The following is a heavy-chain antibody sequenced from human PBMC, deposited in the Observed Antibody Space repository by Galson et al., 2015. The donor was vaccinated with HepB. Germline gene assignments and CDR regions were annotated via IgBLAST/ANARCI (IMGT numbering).Heavy chain of an antibody. V-gene: IGHV3-11*06. CDR1: GFTFSDYY. Sequence: SLRLSCAASGFTFSDYYMSWIRQAPGKGLEWLSHISSSTIYTNYADSGKGRFTISRDNVKNSMYLQMNSLRAEDTAVYYCARVADSDYGDHAHFDSWGLGTLVTVSS. D-gene: IGHD4-17*01. J-gene: IGHJ4*02. CDR2: ISSSTIYT. CDR3: ARVADSDYGDHAHFDS.